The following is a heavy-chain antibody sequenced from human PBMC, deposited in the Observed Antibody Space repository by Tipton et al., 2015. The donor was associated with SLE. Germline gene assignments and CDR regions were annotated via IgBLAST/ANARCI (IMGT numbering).Heavy chain of an antibody. V-gene: IGHV4-61*02. CDR3: ARVAPGGYYFDY. CDR2: IKSGGDT. CDR1: VASVSSDGYY. D-gene: IGHD5-12*01. J-gene: IGHJ4*02. Sequence: LRLSCTVSVASVSSDGYYWTWIRQPAGRGLEWLGRIKSGGDTRYNPSLGSRLTMSLDTSKNRFSMRLTSVTAADTAVYYCARVAPGGYYFDYWGQGTLVTVSS.